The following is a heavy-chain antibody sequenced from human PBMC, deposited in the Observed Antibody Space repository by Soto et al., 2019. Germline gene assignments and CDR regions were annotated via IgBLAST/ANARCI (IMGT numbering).Heavy chain of an antibody. J-gene: IGHJ5*02. D-gene: IGHD4-4*01. CDR3: VRDWTTVTIFDP. CDR2: INGDGSIT. Sequence: GGSLRLSCAASGFTFSSYWMHWVRQAPGKGLVWVSRINGDGSITGHADSVKGRFTISRDNAKNTVYLQMNNLRVEDTAVYYCVRDWTTVTIFDPWGQGTLVTVSS. V-gene: IGHV3-74*01. CDR1: GFTFSSYW.